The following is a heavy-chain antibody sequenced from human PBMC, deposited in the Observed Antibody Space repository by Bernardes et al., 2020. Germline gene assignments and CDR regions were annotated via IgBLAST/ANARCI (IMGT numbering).Heavy chain of an antibody. D-gene: IGHD6-13*01. CDR3: VRGGYRYFDY. V-gene: IGHV3-7*01. CDR2: MKEDGSDE. J-gene: IGHJ4*02. Sequence: GGYLSPPCAAPGFNFNGYTMSLVRPAPGNGLEWVAKMKEDGSDENYVDSVKGRFTISRDNAKNSLHLQMNSLRAEDTAVYYCVRGGYRYFDYWGQGTLVTVSS. CDR1: GFNFNGYT.